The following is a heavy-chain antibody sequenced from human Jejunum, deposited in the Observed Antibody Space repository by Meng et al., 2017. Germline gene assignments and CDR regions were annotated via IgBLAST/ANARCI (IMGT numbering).Heavy chain of an antibody. D-gene: IGHD7-27*01. J-gene: IGHJ5*02. V-gene: IGHV5-51*01. CDR2: IYSDTSAT. CDR3: ARFSGATLGQNRFDP. Sequence: GESLKISCKGSGYSFYGYWIGWVRQMPGKGLEWMGIIYSDTSATIYSPSFQGQVTMSADKSTSTAYLQWRSLKASDTAMYYCARFSGATLGQNRFDPWGQGTLVTVSS. CDR1: GYSFYGYW.